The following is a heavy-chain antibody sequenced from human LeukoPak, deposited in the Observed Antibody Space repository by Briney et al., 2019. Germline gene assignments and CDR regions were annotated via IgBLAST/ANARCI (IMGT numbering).Heavy chain of an antibody. D-gene: IGHD3-10*01. CDR3: AKTPKIRGVSNFDY. J-gene: IGHJ4*02. CDR2: ISYDGSNK. CDR1: GFTFSSYA. Sequence: PGRSLRLSCAASGFTFSSYAMHWVRQAPGKGLEWVAVISYDGSNKYYADSVKGRFTISRDNSKNTLYLQMNSLRTEDTAVYYCAKTPKIRGVSNFDYWGQGTLVTVSS. V-gene: IGHV3-30-3*02.